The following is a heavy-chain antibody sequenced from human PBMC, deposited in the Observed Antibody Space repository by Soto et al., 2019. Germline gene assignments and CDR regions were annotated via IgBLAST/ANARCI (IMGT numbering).Heavy chain of an antibody. J-gene: IGHJ6*02. CDR3: ARTLPSSGTYYIPPFYYYGMDV. CDR1: GGSIITSSYY. D-gene: IGHD3-10*01. V-gene: IGHV4-39*01. Sequence: SETLSLTCTVSGGSIITSSYYWGWIRQPPGKGLEWIGSIYYSGSTYYNPSLKSRVTISVDTSKNQFSLKLSSVTAADTAVYYCARTLPSSGTYYIPPFYYYGMDVWGQGTTVTVSS. CDR2: IYYSGST.